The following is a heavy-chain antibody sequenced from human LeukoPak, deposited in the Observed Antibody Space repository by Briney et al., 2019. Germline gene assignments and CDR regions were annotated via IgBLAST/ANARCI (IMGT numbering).Heavy chain of an antibody. Sequence: PSETLSLTCTVSGGSISSGDYYWSWIRQPPGKGLEWIGYIYYSGSTYCNPSLKSRITMSVDSSKNQFSLNLSSVTAADTAVYYCARKFRHYDSSGYYVDYWGQGTLVTVSS. CDR3: ARKFRHYDSSGYYVDY. CDR1: GGSISSGDYY. D-gene: IGHD3-22*01. CDR2: IYYSGST. J-gene: IGHJ4*02. V-gene: IGHV4-30-4*01.